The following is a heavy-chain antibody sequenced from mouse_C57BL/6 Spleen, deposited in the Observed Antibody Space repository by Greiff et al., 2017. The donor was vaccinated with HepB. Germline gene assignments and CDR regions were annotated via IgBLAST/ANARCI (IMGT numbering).Heavy chain of an antibody. CDR3: ARGTGRYCDV. J-gene: IGHJ1*03. CDR2: IDPSDSYT. V-gene: IGHV1-59*01. Sequence: QVQLQQPGAELVRPGTSVKLSCKASGYTFTSYWMHWVKQRPGQGLEWIGVIDPSDSYTNYNQKFKGKATLTVDTSSSTAYMQLSSLTSEDAAVYYWARGTGRYCDVWGTGTTVTVSS. D-gene: IGHD4-1*01. CDR1: GYTFTSYW.